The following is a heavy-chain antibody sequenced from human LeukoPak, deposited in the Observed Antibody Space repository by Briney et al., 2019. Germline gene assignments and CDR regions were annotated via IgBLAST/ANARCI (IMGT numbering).Heavy chain of an antibody. J-gene: IGHJ5*02. Sequence: SETLSLTCAVYGGSFSGYYWSWIRQPPGKGLEWIGEINHSGSTNYNPSLKSRVTISVDTSKNQFSLKLSSVTAADTAVYYCARHLLNYVWGSYRPNWFDPWGQGTLVTVSS. V-gene: IGHV4-34*01. D-gene: IGHD3-16*02. CDR2: INHSGST. CDR1: GGSFSGYY. CDR3: ARHLLNYVWGSYRPNWFDP.